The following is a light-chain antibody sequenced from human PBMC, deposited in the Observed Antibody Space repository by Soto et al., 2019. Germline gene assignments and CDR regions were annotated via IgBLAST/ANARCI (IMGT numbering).Light chain of an antibody. V-gene: IGKV1-5*01. CDR2: DAT. J-gene: IGKJ4*01. CDR1: QSTSSW. Sequence: DIQMTQSPSTLSASVGDRVTITCRASQSTSSWLAWYQQKPGKAPKLLIYDATSLERGVPSRFSGSGSGTEFTLTISSLQPDDFATYYCQQYNSYSPTFGGGTKVEIK. CDR3: QQYNSYSPT.